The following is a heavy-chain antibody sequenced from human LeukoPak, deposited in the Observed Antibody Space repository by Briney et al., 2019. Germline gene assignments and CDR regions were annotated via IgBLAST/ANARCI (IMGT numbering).Heavy chain of an antibody. Sequence: GGSLRLSCAASGFTSSSYGMHWVRQAPGKAREWVAYIRYDGSNKYYADSVKGRFTISRDNSKNTLYLQMNSLRAEDTAVYYCAKDKTYDSRFDYWGQGTLVTVAS. D-gene: IGHD3-22*01. CDR3: AKDKTYDSRFDY. V-gene: IGHV3-30*02. CDR2: IRYDGSNK. CDR1: GFTSSSYG. J-gene: IGHJ4*02.